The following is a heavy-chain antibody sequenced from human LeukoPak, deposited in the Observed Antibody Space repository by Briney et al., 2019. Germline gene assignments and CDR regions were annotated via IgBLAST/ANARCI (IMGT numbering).Heavy chain of an antibody. J-gene: IGHJ4*02. CDR3: AKDWVIAARPVAIDY. CDR1: GFTFSSYE. CDR2: ISSSGSTI. V-gene: IGHV3-48*03. Sequence: PGGSLRLSCAASGFTFSSYEMNWVRQAPGKGLEWVSYISSSGSTIYYADSVKGRFTISRDNAKNSLYLQMNSLRAEDTAVYYCAKDWVIAARPVAIDYWGQGTLVTVSS. D-gene: IGHD6-6*01.